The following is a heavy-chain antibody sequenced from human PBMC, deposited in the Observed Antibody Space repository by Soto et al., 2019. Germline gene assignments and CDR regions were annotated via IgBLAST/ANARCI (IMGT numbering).Heavy chain of an antibody. CDR1: GFTVSSNY. V-gene: IGHV3-53*01. CDR3: ARDTGYGDSKSGYFDL. D-gene: IGHD4-17*01. J-gene: IGHJ2*01. CDR2: IYSGGST. Sequence: EVQLVESGGGLIQPGGSLRLSCAASGFTVSSNYMSWVRQAPGKGLEWVSVIYSGGSTYYADSVKGRFTISRDNSKNTLYLQMSSLRAEDTAVYYCARDTGYGDSKSGYFDLWGRGTLVTVSS.